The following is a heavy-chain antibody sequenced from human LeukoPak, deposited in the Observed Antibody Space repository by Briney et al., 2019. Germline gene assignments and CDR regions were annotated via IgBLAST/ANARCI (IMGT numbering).Heavy chain of an antibody. J-gene: IGHJ4*02. CDR2: ISYDGSNK. D-gene: IGHD2-2*01. CDR3: AREIDIVVVPAAIDY. CDR1: GFTFSSYA. Sequence: PGGSLRLSCAASGFTFSSYAMHWVRQAPGKGLEWVAVISYDGSNKYYADSVKGRFTISRDNSKNTLYLQMNSPRAEDTAVYYCAREIDIVVVPAAIDYWGQGTLVTVSS. V-gene: IGHV3-30-3*01.